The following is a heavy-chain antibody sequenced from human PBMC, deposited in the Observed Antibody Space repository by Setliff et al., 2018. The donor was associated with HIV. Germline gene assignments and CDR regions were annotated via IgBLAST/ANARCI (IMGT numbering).Heavy chain of an antibody. J-gene: IGHJ3*01. D-gene: IGHD7-27*01. V-gene: IGHV3-30*04. CDR1: GFSFFSYA. Sequence: PGGSLRLSCAASGFSFFSYAMHWVRQAPGKGLEWVAVISYDGSNKYYADSVKGRFTISRDNSKNTLYLQMNSLRDDDTAVYYCARSIRANWGGNDAFDFWGQGTKVTVSS. CDR3: ARSIRANWGGNDAFDF. CDR2: ISYDGSNK.